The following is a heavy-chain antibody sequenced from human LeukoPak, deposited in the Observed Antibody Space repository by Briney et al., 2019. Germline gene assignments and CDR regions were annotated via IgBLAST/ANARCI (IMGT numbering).Heavy chain of an antibody. Sequence: GGSLRLSCAASGFTFSRYSMNWVRQAPGKGLEWVSSISSSSSYIYYADSVKGRFTLSRDNAKNSLYLQMNSLRAEDTAVYYCARTRGNIAANWFDPWGQGTLVTVSS. CDR1: GFTFSRYS. D-gene: IGHD6-13*01. V-gene: IGHV3-21*04. J-gene: IGHJ5*02. CDR3: ARTRGNIAANWFDP. CDR2: ISSSSSYI.